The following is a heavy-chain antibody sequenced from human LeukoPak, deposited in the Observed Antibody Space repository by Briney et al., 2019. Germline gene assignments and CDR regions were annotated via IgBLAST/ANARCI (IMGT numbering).Heavy chain of an antibody. CDR1: GGSISSYY. Sequence: SETLSLTCTVSGGSISSYYWSWIRQPPGKGLEWIGYIYYSGSTNYNPSLKSRVTISVDTSKNQFSLKLSSVTAADTVVYYCARGGTYYTSGSYLGYWGQGTLVTVSS. D-gene: IGHD3-10*01. J-gene: IGHJ4*02. CDR3: ARGGTYYTSGSYLGY. CDR2: IYYSGST. V-gene: IGHV4-59*01.